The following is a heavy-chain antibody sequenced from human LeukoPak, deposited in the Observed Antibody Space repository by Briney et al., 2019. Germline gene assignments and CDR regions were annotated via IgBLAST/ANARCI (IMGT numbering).Heavy chain of an antibody. CDR1: GDSLNTYY. CDR3: ACGVPHSYYYMDV. V-gene: IGHV4-4*07. CDR2: IYSIGSA. Sequence: SETLSLTCTVSGDSLNTYYWNWIRPPPEQGLEWIAHIYSIGSARYNPALTSRATFSVDTSKNQFSLRLSSVTAADTAVYYCACGVPHSYYYMDVWGKGTTVTLS. J-gene: IGHJ6*03. D-gene: IGHD2-21*01.